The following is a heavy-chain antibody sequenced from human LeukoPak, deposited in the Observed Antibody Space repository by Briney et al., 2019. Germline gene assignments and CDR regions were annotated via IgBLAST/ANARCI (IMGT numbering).Heavy chain of an antibody. CDR2: IYPSDSDT. CDR1: GYSFPSYW. J-gene: IGHJ6*02. V-gene: IGHV5-51*01. D-gene: IGHD3-10*01. CDR3: ASPIGGHGMDV. Sequence: GESLKISCKGSGYSFPSYWIGWVRQMPGKGLEWMGIIYPSDSDTRYSPSFQGQVTISADKSINTAYLQWSSLKVSDTAVYYCASPIGGHGMDVWGQGTTVTVSS.